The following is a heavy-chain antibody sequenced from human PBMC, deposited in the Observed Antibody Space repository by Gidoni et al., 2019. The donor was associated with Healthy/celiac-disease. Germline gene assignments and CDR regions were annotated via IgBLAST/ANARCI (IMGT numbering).Heavy chain of an antibody. CDR2: IYYSGST. J-gene: IGHJ3*02. D-gene: IGHD3-9*01. CDR3: ARSDYDILTGYPSVGAFDI. CDR1: GGSISSYY. V-gene: IGHV4-59*08. Sequence: PSETLSLTCTVSGGSISSYYWSWIRQPPGKGLEWIGYIYYSGSTNYNPSLKSRVTISVDTSKNQFSLKLSSVTAADTAVYYCARSDYDILTGYPSVGAFDIWGQGTMVTVSS.